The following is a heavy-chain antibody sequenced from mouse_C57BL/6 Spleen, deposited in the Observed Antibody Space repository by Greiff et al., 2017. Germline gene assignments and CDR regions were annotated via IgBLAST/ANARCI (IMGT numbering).Heavy chain of an antibody. Sequence: QVQLQQPGAELVKPGASVKMSCKASGYTFTSYWITWVKQRPGQGLEWIGDIYPGSGSTNYNEKFKSKATLTVDTSSSTAYMQLSSLTSEDSAGYYCARVGGGYYDYYAMDYWGQGTSVTVSS. D-gene: IGHD2-3*01. V-gene: IGHV1-55*01. J-gene: IGHJ4*01. CDR2: IYPGSGST. CDR3: ARVGGGYYDYYAMDY. CDR1: GYTFTSYW.